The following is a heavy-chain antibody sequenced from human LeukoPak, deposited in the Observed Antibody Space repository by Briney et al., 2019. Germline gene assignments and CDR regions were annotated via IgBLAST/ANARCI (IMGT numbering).Heavy chain of an antibody. Sequence: SETLSLTCTVSGGSISSGGYYWSWIRQPPGKGLEWIGYIYHSGSTYYNPSLKSRVTISVDRSKNQFSLKLSSVTAADTAVYYCAVSRGGSVALPDYWGQGTLVTVSS. CDR1: GGSISSGGYY. D-gene: IGHD2-15*01. CDR3: AVSRGGSVALPDY. J-gene: IGHJ4*02. CDR2: IYHSGST. V-gene: IGHV4-30-2*01.